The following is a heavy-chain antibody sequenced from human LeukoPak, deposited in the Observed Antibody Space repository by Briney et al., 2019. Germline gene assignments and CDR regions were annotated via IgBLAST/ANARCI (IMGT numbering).Heavy chain of an antibody. CDR2: ISGSGGST. D-gene: IGHD6-19*01. CDR3: ARPQWLAAYFDY. J-gene: IGHJ4*02. CDR1: GFTFSSYA. V-gene: IGHV3-23*01. Sequence: PGGSLRLSCAASGFTFSSYAMSWVRQAPGKGLQWVSAISGSGGSTYYADSVKGRFTISRDNSKNTLYLQMNSLRAEDTAVYYCARPQWLAAYFDYWGQGTLVTVSS.